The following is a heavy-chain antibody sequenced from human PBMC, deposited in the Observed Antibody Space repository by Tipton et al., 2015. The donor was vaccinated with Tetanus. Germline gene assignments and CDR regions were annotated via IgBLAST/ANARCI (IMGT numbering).Heavy chain of an antibody. CDR3: ARDDNGHGYNYNYKTSDYYYGLDV. V-gene: IGHV4-30-2*01. CDR1: GGSFTSDNSY. Sequence: LRLSCTVSGGSFTSDNSYWSWIRKPPGKGLEWIGYINYSGSSYYSPSLKSRVSISVDGANNQFSLDLNSVTAADTAVYYCARDDNGHGYNYNYKTSDYYYGLDVWGRGTTVTVSA. CDR2: INYSGSS. D-gene: IGHD5-24*01. J-gene: IGHJ6*01.